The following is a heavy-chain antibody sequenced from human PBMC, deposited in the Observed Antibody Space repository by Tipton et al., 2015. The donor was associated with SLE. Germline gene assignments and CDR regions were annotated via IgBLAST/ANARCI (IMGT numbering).Heavy chain of an antibody. CDR1: GGSISSYF. Sequence: TLSLTCTVSGGSISSYFWTWIRQSPGKGLEWIGYIYYSGGTNYNPSDKSRVTISVDTSKNQFSLKLTSVTTADTAVYYCARAEMTTEGSVFYFYVDVWGKGTTVTVSS. V-gene: IGHV4-59*01. CDR3: ARAEMTTEGSVFYFYVDV. CDR2: IYYSGGT. J-gene: IGHJ6*03. D-gene: IGHD5-24*01.